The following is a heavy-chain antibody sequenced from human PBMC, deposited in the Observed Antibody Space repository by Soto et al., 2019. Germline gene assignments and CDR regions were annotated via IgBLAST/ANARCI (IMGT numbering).Heavy chain of an antibody. V-gene: IGHV3-30*18. D-gene: IGHD4-4*01. CDR1: GFTFSSYG. CDR3: AKLTTGGDRVFDY. Sequence: QVQLVESGGGVVQPGRSLRLSCAASGFTFSSYGMHWVRQAPGKGLEWVAVISYDGSNKYYAYSVKGRFTISRDNSKNTLYLQMNSLRAEDTAVYYCAKLTTGGDRVFDYWGQGTLVTVSS. J-gene: IGHJ4*02. CDR2: ISYDGSNK.